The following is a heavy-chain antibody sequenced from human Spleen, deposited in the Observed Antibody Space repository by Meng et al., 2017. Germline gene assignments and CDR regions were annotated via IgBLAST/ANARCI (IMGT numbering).Heavy chain of an antibody. CDR1: GYSFTSYW. CDR3: ARLGYCSGGTCYEYYFDY. CDR2: IYPGDSDT. V-gene: IGHV5-51*01. D-gene: IGHD2-15*01. Sequence: GESLKISCKGSGYSFTSYWIGWVRQMPGKGLEWMGIIYPGDSDTRYSPSFQGQVTISADKSISTAYLQWSSLKASDTAMYYFARLGYCSGGTCYEYYFDYWGQGTLVTVSS. J-gene: IGHJ4*02.